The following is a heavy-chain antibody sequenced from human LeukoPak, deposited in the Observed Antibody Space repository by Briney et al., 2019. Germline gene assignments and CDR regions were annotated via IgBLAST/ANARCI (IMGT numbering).Heavy chain of an antibody. CDR1: GGTFSSYA. Sequence: GASVRVSCKASGGTFSSYAISWVRQAPGQGLEWMGWISAYNGNTNYAQKLQGRVTMTTDTSTSTAYMELRSLRSDDTAVYYCARAPTWGLEVGYYYYYGMDVWGQGTTVTVSS. D-gene: IGHD2-15*01. CDR3: ARAPTWGLEVGYYYYYGMDV. CDR2: ISAYNGNT. V-gene: IGHV1-18*01. J-gene: IGHJ6*02.